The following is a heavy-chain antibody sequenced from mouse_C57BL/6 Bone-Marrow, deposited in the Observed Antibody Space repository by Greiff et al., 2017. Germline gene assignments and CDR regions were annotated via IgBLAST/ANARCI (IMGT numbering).Heavy chain of an antibody. CDR3: TTDTTVVPDY. V-gene: IGHV14-4*01. CDR2: IDPENGDT. CDR1: GFNIKDDY. J-gene: IGHJ2*01. D-gene: IGHD1-1*01. Sequence: LVESGAELVRPGASVKLSCTASGFNIKDDYMHWVKQRPEQGLEWIGWIDPENGDTEYASKFQGKATITADTSSNTAYLQLSSLTSEDTAVYYCTTDTTVVPDYWGQGTTLTVSS.